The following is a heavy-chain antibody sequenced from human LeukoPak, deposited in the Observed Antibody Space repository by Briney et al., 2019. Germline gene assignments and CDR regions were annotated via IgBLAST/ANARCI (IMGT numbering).Heavy chain of an antibody. V-gene: IGHV3-21*01. D-gene: IGHD5-18*01. CDR2: ISSTSNYI. Sequence: GGSLRLSCAASGFTFSSYSMNWVRQAPGKGLDGVSSISSTSNYIYYADSVKGRFTISRDNAKTSLYLQMNSLRAEDTAVYYCARDDRYSYGYSQSGHFDYWGQGILVTVSS. CDR3: ARDDRYSYGYSQSGHFDY. CDR1: GFTFSSYS. J-gene: IGHJ4*02.